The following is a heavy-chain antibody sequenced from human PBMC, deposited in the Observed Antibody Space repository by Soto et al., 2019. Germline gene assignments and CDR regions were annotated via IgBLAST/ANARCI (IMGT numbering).Heavy chain of an antibody. Sequence: QVQLVQSGAEVKKPGSSVKVSCKASGGTFSSYAISWVRQAPGQGLEWMGGIIPIFGTANYAQKFQGRVTITADESTSTAYMELSSLRSEDTAVYYCARDLGYYDSSGYYSLRYWGQGTLVTVSS. CDR2: IIPIFGTA. CDR1: GGTFSSYA. CDR3: ARDLGYYDSSGYYSLRY. J-gene: IGHJ4*02. V-gene: IGHV1-69*01. D-gene: IGHD3-22*01.